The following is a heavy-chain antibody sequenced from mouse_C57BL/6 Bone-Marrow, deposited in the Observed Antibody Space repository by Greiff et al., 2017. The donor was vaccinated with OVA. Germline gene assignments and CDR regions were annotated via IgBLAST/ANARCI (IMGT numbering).Heavy chain of an antibody. CDR2: IDPETGGT. Sequence: QVQLQQSGAELVRPGASVTLSCKASGYTFTDYEMHWVKQTPVHGLEWIGAIDPETGGTAYNQKFKGKAILTADKYSSTAYMELRSLTSEDSAIYYYTRGYSNYYAMDYWGQGTSVTVSS. J-gene: IGHJ4*01. D-gene: IGHD2-5*01. V-gene: IGHV1-15*01. CDR1: GYTFTDYE. CDR3: TRGYSNYYAMDY.